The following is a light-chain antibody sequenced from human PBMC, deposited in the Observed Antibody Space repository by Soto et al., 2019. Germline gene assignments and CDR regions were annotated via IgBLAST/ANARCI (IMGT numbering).Light chain of an antibody. CDR1: NIGTKS. J-gene: IGLJ2*01. Sequence: SYELTQPPSVSVAPGPSASISCGGINIGTKSVHWYQQEPGQAPVLVAFDDTDRPSGISERFSGSNSGNTATLTISRVAAGYEDDYYCQVWDSSRDQVIFGGGTKVTVL. CDR3: QVWDSSRDQVI. CDR2: DDT. V-gene: IGLV3-21*02.